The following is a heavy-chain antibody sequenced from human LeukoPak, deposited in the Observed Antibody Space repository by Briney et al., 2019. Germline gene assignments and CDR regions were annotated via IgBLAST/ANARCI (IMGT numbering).Heavy chain of an antibody. CDR1: GYTFTSYD. J-gene: IGHJ6*02. CDR2: MNPNSGNT. V-gene: IGHV1-8*01. D-gene: IGHD2-2*01. Sequence: ASVKVSCKASGYTFTSYDINWVRQATGQGLEWMGWMNPNSGNTGYAQKFQGRVTMTRNTSISTAYMELSSLRSEDTAVYYCARGFCSSTSCYPYFYYYGMDVWGQGTTVTVSS. CDR3: ARGFCSSTSCYPYFYYYGMDV.